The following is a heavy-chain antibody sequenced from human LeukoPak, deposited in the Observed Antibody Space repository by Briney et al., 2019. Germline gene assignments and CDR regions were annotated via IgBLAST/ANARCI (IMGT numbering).Heavy chain of an antibody. CDR3: ALNTGPDY. J-gene: IGHJ4*02. CDR2: IYHSGST. Sequence: SETLSLTCAVSGHFISSGYYWGWIRQPPGKGLEWIGSIYHSGSTYYNPSLKSRVTISVDTSKNQFSLKLSSVTAADTAVYYCALNTGPDYWGQGTLVTVSS. D-gene: IGHD1-1*01. CDR1: GHFISSGYY. V-gene: IGHV4-38-2*01.